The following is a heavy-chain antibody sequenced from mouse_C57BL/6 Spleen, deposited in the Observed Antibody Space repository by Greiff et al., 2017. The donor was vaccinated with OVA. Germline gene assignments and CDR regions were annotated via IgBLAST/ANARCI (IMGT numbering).Heavy chain of an antibody. CDR3: ARRMGYPYWYFDV. V-gene: IGHV3-6*01. CDR1: GYSITSGYY. CDR2: ISYDGSN. J-gene: IGHJ1*03. Sequence: EVKLVESGPGLVKPSQSLSLTCSVTGYSITSGYYWNWIRQFPGNKLEWMGYISYDGSNNYNPSLKNRISITRDTSKNQFFLKLNSVTTEDTATYYCARRMGYPYWYFDVWGTGTTVTVSS. D-gene: IGHD2-2*01.